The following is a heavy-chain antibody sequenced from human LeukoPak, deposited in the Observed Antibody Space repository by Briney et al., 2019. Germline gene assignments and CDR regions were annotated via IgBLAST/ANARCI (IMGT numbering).Heavy chain of an antibody. V-gene: IGHV1-46*01. CDR2: INPSGGST. D-gene: IGHD6-13*01. CDR1: GYTFTSYY. J-gene: IGHJ5*02. Sequence: ASVKVSCKASGYTFTSYYMHWVRQAPGQGLEWMGIINPSGGSTSYAQKFQGRVTITADKSTSTAYMELSSLRSEDTAVYYCARDGSSSWYEVVWFDPWGQGTLVTVSS. CDR3: ARDGSSSWYEVVWFDP.